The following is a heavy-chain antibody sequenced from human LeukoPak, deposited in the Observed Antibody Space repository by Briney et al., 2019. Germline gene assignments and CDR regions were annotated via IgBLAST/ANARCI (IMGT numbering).Heavy chain of an antibody. V-gene: IGHV4-61*02. D-gene: IGHD4-17*01. Sequence: NPSETLSLTCTVSGGSISSGDYYWSWIRQPAGKGLEWIGRIYTSGSTNYNPSLKSRVTISVDTSKNQFSLKLSSVTAADTAVYYCARDTEAGYGDYPFDYWGQGTLVTVSS. J-gene: IGHJ4*02. CDR1: GGSISSGDYY. CDR3: ARDTEAGYGDYPFDY. CDR2: IYTSGST.